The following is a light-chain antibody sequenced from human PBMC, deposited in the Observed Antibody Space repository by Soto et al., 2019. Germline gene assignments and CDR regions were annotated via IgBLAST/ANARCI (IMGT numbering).Light chain of an antibody. CDR3: RSYTSASTPLV. Sequence: QSVLTQPASVSGSPGQSITISCTGTGSDVGGYNYVSWYQQHPGKAPKVMIYDVSNRPSGVSNRFSGSKSGNTASLTISGLQAEDEADHYCRSYTSASTPLVFGGGTKLTVL. CDR1: GSDVGGYNY. CDR2: DVS. J-gene: IGLJ2*01. V-gene: IGLV2-14*01.